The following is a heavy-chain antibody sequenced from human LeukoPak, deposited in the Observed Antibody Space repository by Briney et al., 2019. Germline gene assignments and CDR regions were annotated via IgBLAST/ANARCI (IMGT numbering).Heavy chain of an antibody. J-gene: IGHJ4*02. CDR1: DFSLSTPGMG. V-gene: IGHV2-5*01. CDR3: AHLVVTIDWRSYFDY. D-gene: IGHD3-9*01. CDR2: INYNDDK. Sequence: SGPTLVNPTQTLTLTCTFPDFSLSTPGMGVGWIRQPQPKTPESLLIINYNDDKRYSPSLRSRLTITKDTSKDQVVLTMTNVDVVDTATYYCAHLVVTIDWRSYFDYWGQGILVTVSS.